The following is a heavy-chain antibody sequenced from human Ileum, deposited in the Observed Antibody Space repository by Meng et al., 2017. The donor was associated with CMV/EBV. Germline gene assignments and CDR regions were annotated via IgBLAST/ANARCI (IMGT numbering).Heavy chain of an antibody. V-gene: IGHV7-4-1*02. CDR1: GYSFTSYG. Sequence: QVQPVQSGSELKEPGASVKVSCKTSGYSFTSYGINWVREAPGQRLEWMGWIDTNTGNPAYAQDFTGRFVFSLDTSVSTAYLQISSLRAEDTAVYYCTRGDGAHTAKYDFWGRGTLVTVSS. D-gene: IGHD5-18*01. CDR3: TRGDGAHTAKYDF. J-gene: IGHJ4*02. CDR2: IDTNTGNP.